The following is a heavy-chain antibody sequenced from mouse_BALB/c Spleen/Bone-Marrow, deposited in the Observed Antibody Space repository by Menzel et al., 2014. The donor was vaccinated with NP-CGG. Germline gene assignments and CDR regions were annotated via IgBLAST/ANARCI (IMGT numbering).Heavy chain of an antibody. V-gene: IGHV5-2*01. CDR2: VNSDGGIT. Sequence: EVQLVESGGGLVQPGESLKLSCESNEYEFPSHDMSWVRKTPEKRLELVAAVNSDGGITNYPDTMERRFTISRDNTKKTLYLQMSSLRSEDTALYYCARHGFYYAMDYWGQGTSVTVSS. J-gene: IGHJ4*01. CDR3: ARHGFYYAMDY. CDR1: EYEFPSHD.